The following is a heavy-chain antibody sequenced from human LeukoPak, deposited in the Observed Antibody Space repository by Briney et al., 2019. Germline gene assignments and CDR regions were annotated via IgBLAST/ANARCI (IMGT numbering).Heavy chain of an antibody. D-gene: IGHD1-26*01. CDR3: ARDVRNRVGLNYYHQYMDV. CDR1: RTTFIHYW. J-gene: IGHJ6*03. CDR2: INQDGSEK. Sequence: GGSLRLSCAASRTTFIHYWISWVRQAPGKGLEWVANINQDGSEKYYVDSVKGRFIISRDNAENSVYLHMNSLRADDTAVYYCARDVRNRVGLNYYHQYMDVWGKGTTVTVSS. V-gene: IGHV3-7*01.